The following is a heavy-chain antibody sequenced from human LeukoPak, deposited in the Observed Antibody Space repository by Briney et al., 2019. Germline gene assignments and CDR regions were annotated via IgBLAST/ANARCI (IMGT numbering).Heavy chain of an antibody. Sequence: PSETLSLSCSVSDGSISDFYWSWIRQPAGKGLEWIGRIYSSGNTNYNPSLKSRVSMSLDASKNQLSLKLNSVTAADTAVYYCARNSGDYWGQGTLVTVSS. CDR1: DGSISDFY. CDR2: IYSSGNT. D-gene: IGHD7-27*01. CDR3: ARNSGDY. J-gene: IGHJ4*02. V-gene: IGHV4-4*07.